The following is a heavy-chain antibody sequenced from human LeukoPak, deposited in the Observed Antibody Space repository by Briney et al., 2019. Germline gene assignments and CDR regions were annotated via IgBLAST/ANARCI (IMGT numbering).Heavy chain of an antibody. CDR3: AKQQVGALDAFDI. Sequence: GGSLRLSCAAYGFTFSSYAMSWVRQAPGKGLEWVSAISGSGGSTYYADSVKGRFTISRDNSKNTLYLQMNSLRAEDTAVYYCAKQQVGALDAFDIWGQGTMVTVSS. V-gene: IGHV3-23*01. D-gene: IGHD1-26*01. CDR1: GFTFSSYA. CDR2: ISGSGGST. J-gene: IGHJ3*02.